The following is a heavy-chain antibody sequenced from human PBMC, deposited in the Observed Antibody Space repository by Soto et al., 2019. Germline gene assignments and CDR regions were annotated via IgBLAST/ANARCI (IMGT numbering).Heavy chain of an antibody. CDR1: GYTFTRYY. V-gene: IGHV1-46*01. J-gene: IGHJ5*01. CDR3: ARGEGPGYYDFWSGYYTRVGNWFDS. Sequence: ASVKVCCKASGYTFTRYYMHWVRQAPGQGLEWMGIINPSGGSTSYAQKFQGRVTMTRDTSTSTVYMELSSLSSEDTAVYYCARGEGPGYYDFWSGYYTRVGNWFDSWGQGTLVTVSS. CDR2: INPSGGST. D-gene: IGHD3-3*01.